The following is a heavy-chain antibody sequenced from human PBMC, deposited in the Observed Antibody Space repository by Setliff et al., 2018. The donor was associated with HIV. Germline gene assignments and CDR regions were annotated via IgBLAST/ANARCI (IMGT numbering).Heavy chain of an antibody. D-gene: IGHD2-8*01. J-gene: IGHJ6*02. CDR3: ATLQPDAVDV. Sequence: PGESLKISCKGSGYSFTNSWIGWVRQMPGKGLEWMGITHPGDSETRYSPSFEGQVIISADKSISTAYLQWSSLKASDTAMYYCATLQPDAVDVWGQGTTVTVSS. CDR1: GYSFTNSW. V-gene: IGHV5-51*01. CDR2: THPGDSET.